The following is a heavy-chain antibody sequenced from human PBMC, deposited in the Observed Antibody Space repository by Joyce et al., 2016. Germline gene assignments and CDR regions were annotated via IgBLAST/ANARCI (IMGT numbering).Heavy chain of an antibody. Sequence: QLLLVQSGTAPKAPGASMTVSCQSSGYTFTSYAIHWVRQAPGQGLEWMGRVHAGSGVRMYSQKFNDGVFMSRDTSASTVVLEVRGLISAETATYYCTRSRPHGDGDKKATDFWGQGTLVTVSS. CDR1: GYTFTSYA. J-gene: IGHJ4*02. D-gene: IGHD4-17*01. CDR3: TRSRPHGDGDKKATDF. CDR2: VHAGSGVR. V-gene: IGHV1-3*01.